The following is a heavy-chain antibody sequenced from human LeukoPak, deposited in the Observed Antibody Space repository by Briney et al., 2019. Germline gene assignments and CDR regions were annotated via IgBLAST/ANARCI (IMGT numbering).Heavy chain of an antibody. D-gene: IGHD3-22*01. CDR1: GGSISSGGYS. Sequence: PSQTLSLTCAVSGGSISSGGYSWNWIRQPPGKGLEWIGYIYHSGSTYSTPSLKSRLTISIGRSKNQFSLNLSSVTAADTAVYYCARARGVSGYPDFDYWGQGTLVTVSS. CDR3: ARARGVSGYPDFDY. CDR2: IYHSGST. J-gene: IGHJ4*02. V-gene: IGHV4-30-2*01.